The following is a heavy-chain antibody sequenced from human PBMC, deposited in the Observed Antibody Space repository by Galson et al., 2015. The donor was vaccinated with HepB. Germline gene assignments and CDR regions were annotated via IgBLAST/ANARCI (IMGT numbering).Heavy chain of an antibody. Sequence: QSGAEVKKPGESLKISCKGSGYSFTTNWIGWVRQMPGKGLAWIGIIYPGDSDTRYSPSFQGHVTVSVDKSISTAYLQWSSLKASDTAIFHCARLIKGSTYNTSHWYFDLWGRGTLVTVSS. CDR3: ARLIKGSTYNTSHWYFDL. CDR2: IYPGDSDT. V-gene: IGHV5-51*03. J-gene: IGHJ2*01. CDR1: GYSFTTNW. D-gene: IGHD1-14*01.